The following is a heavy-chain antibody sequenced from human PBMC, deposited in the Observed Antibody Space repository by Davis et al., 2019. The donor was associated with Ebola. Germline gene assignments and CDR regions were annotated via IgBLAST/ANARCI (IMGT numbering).Heavy chain of an antibody. V-gene: IGHV5-51*01. D-gene: IGHD3-3*01. Sequence: GGSLRLSCKGSGYSFTSYWIGWVRQMPGKGLGWMGIIYPGDSDTRYSPSFQGQVTISADKSISTAYLQWSSLKASDTAMYYCARRRSYDLLEGTLDYWGQGTLVTVSS. CDR3: ARRRSYDLLEGTLDY. CDR2: IYPGDSDT. CDR1: GYSFTSYW. J-gene: IGHJ4*02.